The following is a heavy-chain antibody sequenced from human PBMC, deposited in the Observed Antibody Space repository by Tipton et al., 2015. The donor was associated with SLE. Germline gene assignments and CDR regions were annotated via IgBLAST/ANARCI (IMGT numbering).Heavy chain of an antibody. CDR3: AGATDWNLSPDV. CDR1: GGSISSGGYY. Sequence: TLSLTCTVSGGSISSGGYYWTWIRQLPGEGLEWIGYIYYSGNTYYNPSLGSRLTISVDTSKDQFSLRLTSVTAADTAVYSCAGATDWNLSPDVWGKGTTVTVSS. J-gene: IGHJ6*04. CDR2: IYYSGNT. V-gene: IGHV4-31*03. D-gene: IGHD1-7*01.